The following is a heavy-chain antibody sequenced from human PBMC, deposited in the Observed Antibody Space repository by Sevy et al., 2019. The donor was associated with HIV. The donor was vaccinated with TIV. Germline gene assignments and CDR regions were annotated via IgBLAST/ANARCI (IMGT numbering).Heavy chain of an antibody. V-gene: IGHV3-11*01. CDR1: GFTFSDYY. CDR2: ISSSGSTI. CDR3: ARSARYAYCGGDCEPTAEYFQH. D-gene: IGHD2-21*02. J-gene: IGHJ1*01. Sequence: GGSLRLSCAASGFTFSDYYMIWIRQAPGKGLEWVSYISSSGSTIYYADSVKGRFTISRDNAKNSLYLQMNSLRAEDTAVYYCARSARYAYCGGDCEPTAEYFQHWGQGTLVTVSS.